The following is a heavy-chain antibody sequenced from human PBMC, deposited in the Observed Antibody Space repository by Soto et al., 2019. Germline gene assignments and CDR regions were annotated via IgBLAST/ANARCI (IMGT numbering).Heavy chain of an antibody. D-gene: IGHD1-1*01. Sequence: ASVKVSCKASGGTFSSYTISWVRQAPGQGLEWMGRIIPILGIANYAQKFQGRVTITADKSTSTAYMELSSLRSEDTAVYYCAVTGTTVLGAFDIWGQGTMVTVSS. CDR2: IIPILGIA. J-gene: IGHJ3*02. V-gene: IGHV1-69*02. CDR3: AVTGTTVLGAFDI. CDR1: GGTFSSYT.